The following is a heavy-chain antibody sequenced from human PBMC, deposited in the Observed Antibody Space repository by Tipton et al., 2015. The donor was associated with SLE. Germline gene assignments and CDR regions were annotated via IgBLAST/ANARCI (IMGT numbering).Heavy chain of an antibody. CDR3: ARENGGGYFDY. J-gene: IGHJ4*02. Sequence: SLRLSCATSGFTFTDYPIHWVRQAPGKGLEWVAVISSNGNNKYYADSVKGRFTTSRDISKNTVYLQMNSLTPEDTALYYCARENGGGYFDYWGQGTLVTVSS. V-gene: IGHV3-30*04. CDR1: GFTFTDYP. D-gene: IGHD4-23*01. CDR2: ISSNGNNK.